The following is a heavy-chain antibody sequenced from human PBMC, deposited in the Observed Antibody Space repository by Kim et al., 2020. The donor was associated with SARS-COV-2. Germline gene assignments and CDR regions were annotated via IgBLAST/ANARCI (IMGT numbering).Heavy chain of an antibody. D-gene: IGHD3-3*01. V-gene: IGHV3-23*01. CDR2: ISGSGGNT. J-gene: IGHJ6*02. CDR3: AKDVSRITMFGVITRGGMDV. CDR1: GFTFSSYV. Sequence: GGSLRLSCAASGFTFSSYVMSWVRQAPGKGLEWVSAISGSGGNTYYADSVKGRFTISRDNSKNTLYLQMNSLRAEDTAVYYCAKDVSRITMFGVITRGGMDVWGQGTTVTVSS.